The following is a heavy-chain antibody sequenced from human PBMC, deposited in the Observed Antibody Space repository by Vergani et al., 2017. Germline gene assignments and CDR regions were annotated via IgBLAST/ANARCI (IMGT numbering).Heavy chain of an antibody. Sequence: QVQLQTSGPGLVKPSETLSLTCRVSGGSISSYYWSWIRQPPGKGLEWIGYIYYSGSTNYNPSLKRLVPISVDTCKNQFSLRLSPVTAADTAVYYCARMEVPNYDILTGYYNIEGFDYWGQGTLVTVSS. J-gene: IGHJ4*02. CDR1: GGSISSYY. V-gene: IGHV4-59*01. CDR3: ARMEVPNYDILTGYYNIEGFDY. D-gene: IGHD3-9*01. CDR2: IYYSGST.